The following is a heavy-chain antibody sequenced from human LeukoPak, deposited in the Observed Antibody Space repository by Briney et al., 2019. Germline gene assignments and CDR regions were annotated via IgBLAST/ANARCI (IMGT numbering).Heavy chain of an antibody. CDR3: ARGLTLRYDFWSGYYTRNWFDP. V-gene: IGHV1-8*01. CDR1: GYTFTSYD. J-gene: IGHJ5*02. Sequence: GASVKVSCKASGYTFTSYDINWVRQATGQGLEWMGWMNPNSGNTGYPQKFQGRVTMTRNTSISTAYMELSSLRSEDTAVYYCARGLTLRYDFWSGYYTRNWFDPWGQGTLVTVSS. CDR2: MNPNSGNT. D-gene: IGHD3-3*01.